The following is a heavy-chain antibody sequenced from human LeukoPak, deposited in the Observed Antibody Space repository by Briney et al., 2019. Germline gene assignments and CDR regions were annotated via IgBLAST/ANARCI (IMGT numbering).Heavy chain of an antibody. J-gene: IGHJ4*02. Sequence: GSLRLFCSTSGFRLRNYCKKLVPPAPGKGLGWVSSISSSGSYIYYADSVKGRFTISKNDAKNSLYLQMNSLRAEDTAVYYCAREVIGGNSAWGQGTLVTVSS. D-gene: IGHD2-15*01. CDR1: GFRLRNYC. CDR3: AREVIGGNSA. CDR2: ISSSGSYI. V-gene: IGHV3-21*01.